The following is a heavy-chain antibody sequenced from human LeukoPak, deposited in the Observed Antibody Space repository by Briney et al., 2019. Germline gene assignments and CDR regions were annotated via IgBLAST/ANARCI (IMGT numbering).Heavy chain of an antibody. CDR3: ARAGFGELTDAFDI. CDR2: IYHSGST. Sequence: PSETLSLTCTVSGYSISSGYYWGWIRQPPGKGLEWIGSIYHSGSTYYNPSLKSRVTISVDTSKNQFSLKLSSVTAADTAVYYCARAGFGELTDAFDIWGQGTMVTVSS. V-gene: IGHV4-38-2*02. CDR1: GYSISSGYY. J-gene: IGHJ3*02. D-gene: IGHD3-10*01.